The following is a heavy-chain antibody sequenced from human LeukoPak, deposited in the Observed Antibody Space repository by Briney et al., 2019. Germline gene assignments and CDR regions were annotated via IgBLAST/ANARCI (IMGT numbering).Heavy chain of an antibody. D-gene: IGHD6-13*01. Sequence: GGSLRLSCAPSGFTFSSYAMSWVRQAPGKGLEWVSAISGSGGSTYYADSVKGRFTISRDNSKNTLYLQTNSLRAEDTAVYYCAKAYSSSWYPLNYWGQGTLVTVSS. J-gene: IGHJ4*02. CDR3: AKAYSSSWYPLNY. CDR1: GFTFSSYA. V-gene: IGHV3-23*01. CDR2: ISGSGGST.